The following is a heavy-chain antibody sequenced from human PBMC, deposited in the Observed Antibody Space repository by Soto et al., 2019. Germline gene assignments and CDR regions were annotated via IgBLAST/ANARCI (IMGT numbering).Heavy chain of an antibody. Sequence: LSLTFTVSGGSVSSGSYYWNWVRQPPGKGLEWIGYIDYSGSTNYNPSLKSRVTISIDTSKNQFSLKLNSVTAADTAVYYCARVYDFVWRSYRQYDPWGQGTLYTVST. CDR2: IDYSGST. J-gene: IGHJ5*02. V-gene: IGHV4-61*01. CDR3: ARVYDFVWRSYRQYDP. CDR1: GGSVSSGSYY. D-gene: IGHD3-16*02.